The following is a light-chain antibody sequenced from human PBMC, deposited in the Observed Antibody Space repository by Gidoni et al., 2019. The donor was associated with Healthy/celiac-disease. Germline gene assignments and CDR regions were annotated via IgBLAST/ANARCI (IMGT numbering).Light chain of an antibody. CDR3: QQYGSSRT. Sequence: EIVLTQSPGTLSLSPGERATLSCRASQSVSSSYLAWYQQKPGQAPRLLIYGASSRATGIPDRCSGSGAGTDFTLTISRLEPEDFAVYYCQQYGSSRTFXQXTKVEIK. CDR1: QSVSSSY. V-gene: IGKV3-20*01. J-gene: IGKJ1*01. CDR2: GAS.